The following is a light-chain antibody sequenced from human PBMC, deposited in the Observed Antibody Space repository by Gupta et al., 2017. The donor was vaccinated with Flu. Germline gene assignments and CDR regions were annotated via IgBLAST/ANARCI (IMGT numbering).Light chain of an antibody. CDR2: DDS. Sequence: SYVLTQPPSVSVAPGQTARITCGGNNIGSKSVHWYQQKQGQAPVLVVYDDSDRPSGIPERFSGSNSGNTATLTISRVEAGDEADDYCQVWDSSSDHPYVVFGGGTKLTVL. V-gene: IGLV3-21*02. J-gene: IGLJ2*01. CDR3: QVWDSSSDHPYVV. CDR1: NIGSKS.